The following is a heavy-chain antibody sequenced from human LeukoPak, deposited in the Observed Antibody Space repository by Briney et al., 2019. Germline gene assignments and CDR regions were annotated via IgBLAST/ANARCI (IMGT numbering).Heavy chain of an antibody. J-gene: IGHJ4*01. CDR1: GGSISSSSYY. CDR3: ARHVSRPWLLLTTYFDY. D-gene: IGHD3-9*01. V-gene: IGHV4-39*01. Sequence: SETLSLTCTVSGGSISSSSYYLGWIRHPPGKGLEWIGSIYYSGSTYYNPSLNSRVTISVDTSKNQFSLKLSSVTAADTAVYYCARHVSRPWLLLTTYFDYWGHGTLVTVSS. CDR2: IYYSGST.